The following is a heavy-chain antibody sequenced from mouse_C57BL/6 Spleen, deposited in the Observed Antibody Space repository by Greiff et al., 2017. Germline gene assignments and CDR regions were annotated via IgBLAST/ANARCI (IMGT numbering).Heavy chain of an antibody. CDR1: GYTFTDYN. CDR2: INPNNGGT. V-gene: IGHV1-22*01. J-gene: IGHJ4*01. D-gene: IGHD2-3*01. CDR3: ARGGYYVGYYAMDY. Sequence: VQLKESGPELVKPGASVKMSCKASGYTFTDYNMHWVKQSHGKSLEWIGYINPNNGGTSYNQKFKGKATLTVNKSSSTAYMELRSLTSEDSAVYYCARGGYYVGYYAMDYWGQGTSVTVSS.